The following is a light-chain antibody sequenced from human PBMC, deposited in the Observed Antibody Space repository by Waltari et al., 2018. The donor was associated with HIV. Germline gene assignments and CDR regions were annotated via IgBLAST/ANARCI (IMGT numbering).Light chain of an antibody. V-gene: IGKV1-39*01. CDR1: QNIVTY. CDR3: QQTFSPPRT. J-gene: IGKJ2*01. CDR2: GAS. Sequence: INMTQSPSSLSASVGARVTITCRATQNIVTYLNWYHQSPGKAPTLLIFGASTLQDGVSSRFSGSGSETEFTLSIAGLQPEDFGTYSCQQTFSPPRTFGPGT.